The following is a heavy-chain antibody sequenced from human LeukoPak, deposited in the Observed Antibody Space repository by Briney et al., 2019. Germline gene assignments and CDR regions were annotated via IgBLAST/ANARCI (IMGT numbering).Heavy chain of an antibody. D-gene: IGHD3-3*01. V-gene: IGHV4-59*01. CDR2: IYYSGST. CDR1: GGSTSSYY. Sequence: SETLSLTCTVSGGSTSSYYWSWIRQPPGKGLEWIGYIYYSGSTNYNPSLKSRVTISVDTSKNQFSLKLSSVTAADTAVYYCARSGGAIFGVVTNFDPWGQGTLVTVSS. J-gene: IGHJ5*02. CDR3: ARSGGAIFGVVTNFDP.